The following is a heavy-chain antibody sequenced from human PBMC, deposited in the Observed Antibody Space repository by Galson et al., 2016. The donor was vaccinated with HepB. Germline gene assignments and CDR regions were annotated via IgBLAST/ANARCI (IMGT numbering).Heavy chain of an antibody. V-gene: IGHV4-4*02. CDR3: ATFASWYEGYFGP. J-gene: IGHJ5*02. Sequence: SETLSLTCAVSGGSMNNNNWWSWVRQPPGKGLEWIGESHHSGRTHYNPSLKSRVVVSVDKPQKQCSLRLASVTAADTAVYYCATFASWYEGYFGPWGQGILVTVSS. CDR1: GGSMNNNNW. CDR2: SHHSGRT. D-gene: IGHD6-13*01.